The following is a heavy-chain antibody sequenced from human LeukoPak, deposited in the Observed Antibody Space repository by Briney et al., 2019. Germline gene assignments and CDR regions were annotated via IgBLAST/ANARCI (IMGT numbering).Heavy chain of an antibody. CDR2: IYSGGST. CDR3: AAPPYITFGGVIVDDY. J-gene: IGHJ4*02. Sequence: GGSLRLSCAASGFTFSSYSMNWVRQAPGKGLEWVSVIYSGGSTYYADSVKGRFTISRDNSKNTLYLQMNSLRAEDTAVYYCAAPPYITFGGVIVDDYWGQGTLVTVSS. CDR1: GFTFSSYS. D-gene: IGHD3-16*02. V-gene: IGHV3-66*01.